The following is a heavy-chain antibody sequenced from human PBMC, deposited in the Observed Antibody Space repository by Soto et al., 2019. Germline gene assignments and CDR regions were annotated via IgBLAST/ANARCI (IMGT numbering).Heavy chain of an antibody. CDR3: AKEGVSFSTSCSRCYGLDV. CDR2: LSHDGSNK. Sequence: QVQMVESGGGVVQPGRSLRLSCAASRFTFSTYGMHWVSQAPGKGLEWVAALSHDGSNKYYAGSVKGRFTISRENSKNTLYLEMDSLRLDDTAVYYCAKEGVSFSTSCSRCYGLDVWGQGTPVTVSS. CDR1: RFTFSTYG. J-gene: IGHJ6*02. D-gene: IGHD2-2*01. V-gene: IGHV3-30*18.